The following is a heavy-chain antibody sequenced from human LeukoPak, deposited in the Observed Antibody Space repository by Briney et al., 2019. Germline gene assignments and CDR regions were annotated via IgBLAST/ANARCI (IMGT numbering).Heavy chain of an antibody. CDR3: ACYSAHETYYYYYYMDV. CDR2: ISSSGSTI. J-gene: IGHJ6*03. CDR1: GFTFSDYY. D-gene: IGHD6-6*01. Sequence: GGSLRLSCAASGFTFSDYYMSWIRQAPGKGLEWVSYISSSGSTIYYADSVKGRFTISRDNAKNSLYLQMNSLRAEDTAVYYCACYSAHETYYYYYYMDVWGKGTTVTVSS. V-gene: IGHV3-11*01.